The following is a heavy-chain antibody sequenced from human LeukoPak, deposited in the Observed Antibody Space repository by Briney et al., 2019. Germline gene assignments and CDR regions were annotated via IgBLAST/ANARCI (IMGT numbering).Heavy chain of an antibody. CDR3: TILRYFDWLLYPNAFDI. CDR2: IRRKANSYAT. V-gene: IGHV3-73*01. J-gene: IGHJ3*02. CDR1: GFAFSSYA. D-gene: IGHD3-9*01. Sequence: GGSLRLSCAASGFAFSSYAMSWVRQASGKGLEWVGRIRRKANSYATAYAASVKGRFTISRDDSKNTAYLQMNSLKTEDTAVYYCTILRYFDWLLYPNAFDIWGQGTMVTVSS.